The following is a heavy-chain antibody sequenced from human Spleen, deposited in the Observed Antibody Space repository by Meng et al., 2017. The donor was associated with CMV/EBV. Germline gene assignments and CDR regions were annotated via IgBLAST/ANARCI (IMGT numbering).Heavy chain of an antibody. CDR3: AGVGSSWPSDY. CDR2: INPNSGGT. D-gene: IGHD6-13*01. J-gene: IGHJ4*02. Sequence: QGQRGGPGAEVKSPGASVKVSCKASGYAFTGYYMHWVRQAPGQGLEWMGWINPNSGGTNYAQKFQGRVTMTRDTSISTAYMELSRLRSDDTAVYYCAGVGSSWPSDYWGQGTLVTVSS. CDR1: GYAFTGYY. V-gene: IGHV1-2*02.